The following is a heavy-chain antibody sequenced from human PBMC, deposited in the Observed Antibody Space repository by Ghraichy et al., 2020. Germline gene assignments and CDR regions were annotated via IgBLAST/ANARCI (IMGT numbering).Heavy chain of an antibody. Sequence: ASVKVSFKTSGYTFNTYGITWVRQAPGQGLEWMGWISGYNSNTNYAQKFQGRLTMATDTSTTTAYLELRSLGFDDTAVYYCARGGGDPIAAAGRHVDFWGQGTLVTVSS. CDR3: ARGGGDPIAAAGRHVDF. V-gene: IGHV1-18*01. J-gene: IGHJ4*02. D-gene: IGHD6-13*01. CDR1: GYTFNTYG. CDR2: ISGYNSNT.